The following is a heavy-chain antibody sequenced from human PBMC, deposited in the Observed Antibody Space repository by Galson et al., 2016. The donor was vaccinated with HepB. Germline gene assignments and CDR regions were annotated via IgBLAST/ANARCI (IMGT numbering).Heavy chain of an antibody. V-gene: IGHV1-2*02. CDR1: GYNFADYY. D-gene: IGHD6-19*01. CDR3: ARSIAVATSDY. J-gene: IGHJ4*02. Sequence: SVKVSCKASGYNFADYYLHWVRQAPGQGLEWMGWIQPKRGATNYAQNFQGRVTMTGDTSISTAYVELAGLRSDDTAVYYCARSIAVATSDYWGQGALVTVSS. CDR2: IQPKRGAT.